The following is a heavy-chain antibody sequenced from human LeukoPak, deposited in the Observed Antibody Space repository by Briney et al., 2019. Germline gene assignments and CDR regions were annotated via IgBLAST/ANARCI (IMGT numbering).Heavy chain of an antibody. CDR3: AKEEMPHAFDL. CDR1: GFSFRRYA. D-gene: IGHD5-24*01. V-gene: IGHV3-23*01. Sequence: GGSLRLSCAASGFSFRRYAMNWVRQAPGRGLEWVAVISGPGPSIVYADSVKGRFSISRDNSKNTLFLQLDSLRVEDTAIYYCAKEEMPHAFDLWGQGTMVTVSS. J-gene: IGHJ3*01. CDR2: ISGPGPSI.